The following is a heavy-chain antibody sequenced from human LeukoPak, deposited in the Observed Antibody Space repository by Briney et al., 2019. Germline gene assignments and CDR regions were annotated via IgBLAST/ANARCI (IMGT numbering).Heavy chain of an antibody. V-gene: IGHV3-23*01. J-gene: IGHJ4*02. D-gene: IGHD1-26*01. CDR2: ISGSDGST. CDR1: EFTFSSYG. Sequence: GGSLRLSCAAAEFTFSSYGMSWVRQAPGKGLEWVSAISGSDGSTYYADSVKGRFTISRDNSKNTLYLQVNSLRAEDTAVYYCAKEEYSGSLLTLDYWGQGTLVTVSS. CDR3: AKEEYSGSLLTLDY.